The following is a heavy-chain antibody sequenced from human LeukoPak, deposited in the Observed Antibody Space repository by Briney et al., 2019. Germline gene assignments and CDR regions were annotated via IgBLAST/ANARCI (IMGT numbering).Heavy chain of an antibody. CDR3: AKPLMRDRWFGES. CDR2: IRYDGNDK. J-gene: IGHJ5*02. V-gene: IGHV3-30*02. CDR1: GFTFSSYA. D-gene: IGHD3-10*01. Sequence: GGSLRLSCAASGFTFSSYAMSWVRQAPGKGLEWVAFIRYDGNDKYYAKSVKGRFTISRDTSRNTVSLQMNSLRLEDTAIYYCAKPLMRDRWFGESWGQGTLVTVSS.